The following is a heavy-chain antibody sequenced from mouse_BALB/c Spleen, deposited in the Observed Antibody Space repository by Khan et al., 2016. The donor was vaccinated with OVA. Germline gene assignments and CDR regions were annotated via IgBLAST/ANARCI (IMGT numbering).Heavy chain of an antibody. J-gene: IGHJ4*01. V-gene: IGHV3-2*02. CDR3: ARDGSRYNYAMDY. CDR2: ISSSGST. D-gene: IGHD2-3*01. CDR1: GYSITSVYA. Sequence: LQQSGPGLVKPSQSLSLTCTVTGYSITSVYAWNWIRQFPGNKLEWMGYISSSGSTNYNPALKSRISITRDTSKNQFFLQLNSVTTEDTATYYCARDGSRYNYAMDYWGQGTSVTVSS.